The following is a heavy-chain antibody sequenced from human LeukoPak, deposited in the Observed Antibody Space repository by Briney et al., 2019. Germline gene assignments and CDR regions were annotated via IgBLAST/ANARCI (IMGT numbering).Heavy chain of an antibody. D-gene: IGHD4-17*01. CDR3: ARASVTTDGWFDP. Sequence: ASVKVSCKASGYTFTGYYMHWVRQAPGQGLEWMGWINPNSGGTNYAQKFQGWVTMIRDTSISTAYMELSRLRSDDTAVYYCARASVTTDGWFDPWGQGTLVTVSS. CDR1: GYTFTGYY. V-gene: IGHV1-2*04. J-gene: IGHJ5*02. CDR2: INPNSGGT.